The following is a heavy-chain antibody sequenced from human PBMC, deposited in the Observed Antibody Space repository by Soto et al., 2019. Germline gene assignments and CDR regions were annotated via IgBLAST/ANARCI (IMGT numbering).Heavy chain of an antibody. V-gene: IGHV4-31*03. J-gene: IGHJ5*02. CDR3: ARGLGYCSGGSCPEGYNWFDP. CDR1: GGSISSGGYY. D-gene: IGHD2-15*01. Sequence: SETLSLTCTVSGGSISSGGYYWSWIRQHTGKGLEWIGYIYYSGSTYYNPSLESRVTISVDTSRNQFSLKLSSVTAADTAVYYCARGLGYCSGGSCPEGYNWFDPWGQGTLVTSPQ. CDR2: IYYSGST.